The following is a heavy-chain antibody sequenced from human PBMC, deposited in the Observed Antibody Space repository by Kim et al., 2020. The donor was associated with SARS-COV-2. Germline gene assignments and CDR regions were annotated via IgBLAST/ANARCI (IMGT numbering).Heavy chain of an antibody. Sequence: GGSLRLSCAASGFTFASYSMNWVRQAPGRGLEWVSSISSSSTYTYYADSVKGRFTVSRENAKSSLYLQMSSLRAEDTAVYFCARGYSGSSDYWGQGTLVTVSS. CDR2: ISSSSTYT. D-gene: IGHD1-26*01. J-gene: IGHJ4*02. V-gene: IGHV3-21*01. CDR3: ARGYSGSSDY. CDR1: GFTFASYS.